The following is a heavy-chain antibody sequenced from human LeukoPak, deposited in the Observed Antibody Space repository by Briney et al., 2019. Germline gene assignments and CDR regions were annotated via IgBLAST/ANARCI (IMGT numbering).Heavy chain of an antibody. V-gene: IGHV3-23*01. CDR2: ISGPGGTT. J-gene: IGHJ6*03. CDR3: ARDPGVIPVHYLDV. CDR1: GFTFSTHA. D-gene: IGHD4-23*01. Sequence: GGSLRLSCVVSGFTFSTHAMTWVRQAPGKVLERVSDISGPGGTTYHAASVKGRFTISRDQSKASLFLQMNSLRAEDTAVYYCARDPGVIPVHYLDVWGKGTTVIVSS.